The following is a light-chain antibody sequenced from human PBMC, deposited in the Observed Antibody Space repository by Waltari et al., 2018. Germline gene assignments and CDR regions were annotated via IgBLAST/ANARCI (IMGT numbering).Light chain of an antibody. V-gene: IGKV3-20*01. CDR3: QQYGSSPFT. CDR2: GAS. J-gene: IGKJ3*01. CDR1: QSVSSSY. Sequence: EIVLTQSPGTLSLSLGVRATPSRRASQSVSSSYLAWYQQKPGQDPRLLIYGASSRATGIPDRFSGSGSGTDFTLTISRLEPEDFAVYYCQQYGSSPFTFGPGTKVDIK.